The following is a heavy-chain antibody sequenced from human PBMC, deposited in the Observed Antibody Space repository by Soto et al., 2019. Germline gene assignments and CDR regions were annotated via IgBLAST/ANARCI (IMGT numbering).Heavy chain of an antibody. CDR3: ARRTWGMDV. CDR2: IFHSGNT. J-gene: IGHJ6*02. CDR1: SGSIDTTNW. Sequence: QVQLQESGPGLVKPSGTLSLTCAVSSGSIDTTNWWSWVRQPPGKGPEWIGEIFHSGNTYYNPSLASRVTISVDTSQNQSSLNLRSVTAADTAVYYCARRTWGMDVWGQGTTVTVSS. D-gene: IGHD2-8*01. V-gene: IGHV4-4*02.